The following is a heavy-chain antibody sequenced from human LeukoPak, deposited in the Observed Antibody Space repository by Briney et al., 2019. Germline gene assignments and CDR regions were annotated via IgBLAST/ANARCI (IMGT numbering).Heavy chain of an antibody. CDR2: IYYSGST. J-gene: IGHJ4*02. CDR1: GGSISSYY. D-gene: IGHD4-23*01. CDR3: ARVFPPLYGGNPGFDY. Sequence: PSETLSLTCTVSGGSISSYYWSWIRQPPGKGLEWIGYIYYSGSTNYNPSLKSRVTISVDTSKNQFSLKLSSVTAADAAVYYCARVFPPLYGGNPGFDYWGQGTLVTVSS. V-gene: IGHV4-59*01.